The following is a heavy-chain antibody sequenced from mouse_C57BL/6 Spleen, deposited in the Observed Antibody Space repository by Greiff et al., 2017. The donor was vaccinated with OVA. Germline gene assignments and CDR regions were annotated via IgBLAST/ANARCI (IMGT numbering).Heavy chain of an antibody. D-gene: IGHD2-12*01. J-gene: IGHJ1*03. Sequence: EVKLQESGGDLVKPGGSLKLSCAASGFTFSSYGMSWVRQTPDKRLEWVATISSGGSYTYYADTVKGRFTISRDNAKNTLFLQMTSLRSEDTAMYYCARRLRRYFDVWGTGTTVTVSS. V-gene: IGHV5-6*02. CDR2: ISSGGSYT. CDR3: ARRLRRYFDV. CDR1: GFTFSSYG.